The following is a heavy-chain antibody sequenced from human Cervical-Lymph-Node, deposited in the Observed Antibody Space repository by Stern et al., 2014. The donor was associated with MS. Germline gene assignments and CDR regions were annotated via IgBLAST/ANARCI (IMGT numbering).Heavy chain of an antibody. CDR3: ARAGYCSPSTCSDAFDI. Sequence: VQLLQSGAEVKDPGASVKVSCKASGYSFISHAMHWVRQAPGQTLEWMGWINGDNGNTKYSQKLQGRVTITRDKTTSTAYMELSSLTSEDTAVYYCARAGYCSPSTCSDAFDIWGQGTMVTVSS. CDR2: INGDNGNT. J-gene: IGHJ3*02. CDR1: GYSFISHA. D-gene: IGHD2-15*01. V-gene: IGHV1-3*01.